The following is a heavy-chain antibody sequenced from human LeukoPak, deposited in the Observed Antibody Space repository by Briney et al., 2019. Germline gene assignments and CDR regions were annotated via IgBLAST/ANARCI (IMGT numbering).Heavy chain of an antibody. J-gene: IGHJ4*02. CDR1: GFTFSSHA. CDR3: ANEIRPNDY. V-gene: IGHV3-23*05. D-gene: IGHD4/OR15-4a*01. CDR2: IDISGDST. Sequence: GGSLRLSCVVSGFTFSSHAMCWVRQTPGRGLEWVSSIDISGDSTSYADSVKGRFTISRDNSKNTLLLQMDSLRAEDSAIYYCANEIRPNDYWGQGTLVTVSS.